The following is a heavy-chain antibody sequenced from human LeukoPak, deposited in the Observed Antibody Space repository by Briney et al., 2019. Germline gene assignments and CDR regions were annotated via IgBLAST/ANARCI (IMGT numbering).Heavy chain of an antibody. Sequence: GRSLRLSCAASGFTFSSYGMHWVRQAPSKGLEWVAVISYDGSNKYYADSVKGRFTISRDNSKNTLYLQMNSLRAEDTAVYYCAKVSERLATVSNFDYWGQGTLVTVSS. CDR3: AKVSERLATVSNFDY. J-gene: IGHJ4*02. D-gene: IGHD6-19*01. V-gene: IGHV3-30*18. CDR2: ISYDGSNK. CDR1: GFTFSSYG.